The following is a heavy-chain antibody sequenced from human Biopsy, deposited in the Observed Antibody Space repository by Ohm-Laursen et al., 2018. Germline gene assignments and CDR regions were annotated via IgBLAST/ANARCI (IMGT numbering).Heavy chain of an antibody. J-gene: IGHJ4*02. V-gene: IGHV1-46*01. CDR3: ARNTGWYGDLYYFDY. Sequence: ATVKISCNASGYSFTSYYMHWVRQAPGQGLEWMGMINPSGSTTSYPQIFQGRVTMTRDTSKSTVYMELSSLRSADTAVYFCARNTGWYGDLYYFDYWGQGTLVTVSS. D-gene: IGHD6-19*01. CDR2: INPSGSTT. CDR1: GYSFTSYY.